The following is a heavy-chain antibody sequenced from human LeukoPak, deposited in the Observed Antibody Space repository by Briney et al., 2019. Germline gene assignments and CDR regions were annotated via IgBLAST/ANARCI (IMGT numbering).Heavy chain of an antibody. J-gene: IGHJ3*02. Sequence: PGGSLRLSCAASGFSFSTYTMSWVRQAPGKGLEWVSCISGSSSTIFYADSVKGRFTISRDNAKTSLYLQMNSLRAEDTAVYYCVRSLIGAAFDIWGQGTMVTVSS. CDR2: ISGSSSTI. CDR1: GFSFSTYT. V-gene: IGHV3-21*01. CDR3: VRSLIGAAFDI. D-gene: IGHD3-10*01.